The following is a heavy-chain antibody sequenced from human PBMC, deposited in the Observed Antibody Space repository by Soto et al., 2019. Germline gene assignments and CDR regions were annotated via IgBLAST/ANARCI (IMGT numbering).Heavy chain of an antibody. Sequence: GGSLRLSCAASGFTFSSYSMNWVRQAPGKGLEWVSYISSSSSTIYYADSVKGRFTISRDNAKNSLYLQMNSLRAEDTAVYYSARGLVAAGPGEEGYYYYMDVWGKGTTVTVSS. CDR2: ISSSSSTI. CDR1: GFTFSSYS. CDR3: ARGLVAAGPGEEGYYYYMDV. D-gene: IGHD6-19*01. J-gene: IGHJ6*03. V-gene: IGHV3-48*01.